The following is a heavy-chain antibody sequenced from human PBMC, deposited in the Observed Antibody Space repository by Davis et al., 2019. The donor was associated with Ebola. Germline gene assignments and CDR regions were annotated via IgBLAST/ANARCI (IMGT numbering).Heavy chain of an antibody. J-gene: IGHJ1*01. CDR2: ISGSGGST. CDR1: VITFSSYA. D-gene: IGHD3-22*01. CDR3: AQDMIEEGLSSPHPDFQH. V-gene: IGHV3-23*01. Sequence: GESLKISCTDSVITFSSYAMTWVRQAPGKGLEWVSAISGSGGSTYYADSLKGRFAISRDNSKNTLYLQMYSLRAEDTAVYYCAQDMIEEGLSSPHPDFQHWGQGTLVTVSS.